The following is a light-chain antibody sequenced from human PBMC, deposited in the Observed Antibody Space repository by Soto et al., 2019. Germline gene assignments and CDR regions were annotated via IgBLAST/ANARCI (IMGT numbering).Light chain of an antibody. CDR3: QHYGNSPPFT. V-gene: IGKV3-20*01. J-gene: IGKJ2*01. CDR2: GAS. CDR1: QSVSSSY. Sequence: EIVLTQSPGTLSLSPGERATLSCRASQSVSSSYLAWYQQKPGQAPRLLIYGASSRATGIPDRFSGSGSGTDFTLTISRLEPEDFAGYFCQHYGNSPPFTFGQGTKVEIK.